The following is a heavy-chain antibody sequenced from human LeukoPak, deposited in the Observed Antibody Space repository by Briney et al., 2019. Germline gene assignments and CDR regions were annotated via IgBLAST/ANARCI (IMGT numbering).Heavy chain of an antibody. CDR1: GGSISSGANY. V-gene: IGHV4-30-4*01. J-gene: IGHJ3*02. CDR3: ARGGSYDFWNAFDI. CDR2: IYYSGTT. D-gene: IGHD3-3*01. Sequence: SETLSLTCTVAGGSISSGANYWSCIRQPPGKGLEWIRYIYYSGTTYYTPSLKSRVTISVETRKNQFSLKVRSVTAADTAVYYCARGGSYDFWNAFDIWGQGTVVTVSS.